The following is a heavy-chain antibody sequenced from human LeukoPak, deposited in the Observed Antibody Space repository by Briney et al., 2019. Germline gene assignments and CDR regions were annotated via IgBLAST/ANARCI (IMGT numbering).Heavy chain of an antibody. V-gene: IGHV4-61*01. Sequence: PSETLSLTCTVSGGSVSSGSYYWSWIRQPPGKGLEWIGYIYYSGSTNYNPSLKSRVTISVDKSKNQFSLKLSSVTAADTAVYYCASSGLRLGELSFDYWGQGTLVTVSS. CDR1: GGSVSSGSYY. CDR3: ASSGLRLGELSFDY. J-gene: IGHJ4*02. D-gene: IGHD3-16*02. CDR2: IYYSGST.